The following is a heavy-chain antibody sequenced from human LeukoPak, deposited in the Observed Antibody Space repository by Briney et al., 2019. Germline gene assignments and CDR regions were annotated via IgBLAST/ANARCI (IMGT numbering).Heavy chain of an antibody. CDR3: ASQRRSKSNHYYYMDV. J-gene: IGHJ6*03. CDR2: IYPGDSGT. D-gene: IGHD3-10*01. CDR1: GCSYTSYW. Sequence: ESLKISCKGSGCSYTSYWMGWVRQMPGKGLEWMGIIYPGDSGTRYSPSFQGQVTISADKSISTAYLQWSSLQASDTAMYYWASQRRSKSNHYYYMDVWGKGTTVTVSS. V-gene: IGHV5-51*01.